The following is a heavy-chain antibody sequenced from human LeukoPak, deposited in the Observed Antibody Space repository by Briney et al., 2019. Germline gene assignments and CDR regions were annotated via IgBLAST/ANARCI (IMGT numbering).Heavy chain of an antibody. CDR3: ARDLAVAGTSYYYYTDV. Sequence: GASVKVSCKASGYTFTSYGISWVRQAPGQGLEWMGWISAYNGNTNYAQKLQGRVTMTTDTSTSTAYMELRSLRSDDTAVYYCARDLAVAGTSYYYYTDVWGKGTTVTVSS. D-gene: IGHD6-19*01. CDR1: GYTFTSYG. J-gene: IGHJ6*03. CDR2: ISAYNGNT. V-gene: IGHV1-18*01.